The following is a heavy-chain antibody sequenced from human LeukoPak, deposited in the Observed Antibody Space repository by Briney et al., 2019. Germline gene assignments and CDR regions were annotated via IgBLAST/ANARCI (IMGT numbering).Heavy chain of an antibody. CDR1: GGSFSGYY. CDR2: INHSGST. J-gene: IGHJ5*02. Sequence: PAETLSLTRAVYGGSFSGYYWSWIRQPPGKGLEWIGEINHSGSTNYNPSLKSRVTISVDTSKNQFSLQLNSVTPEDTAVYYCARGVFSHWFDPWGQGTLVTVSS. CDR3: ARGVFSHWFDP. V-gene: IGHV4-34*01.